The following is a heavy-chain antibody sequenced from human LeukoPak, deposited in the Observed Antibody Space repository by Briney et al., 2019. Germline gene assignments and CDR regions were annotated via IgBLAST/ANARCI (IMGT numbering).Heavy chain of an antibody. V-gene: IGHV3-21*01. D-gene: IGHD3-22*01. CDR2: ISRSSNYK. J-gene: IGHJ3*02. Sequence: SGGSLRLSCAASGFTFSSYSMNWVRQAPGKGLEWVSSISRSSNYKYYADSVKGRFTISRDNAKNSLYLQMNSLRAEDTAVYYCARAKFDSSRYYYRGFDIWGQGTMVTVSS. CDR1: GFTFSSYS. CDR3: ARAKFDSSRYYYRGFDI.